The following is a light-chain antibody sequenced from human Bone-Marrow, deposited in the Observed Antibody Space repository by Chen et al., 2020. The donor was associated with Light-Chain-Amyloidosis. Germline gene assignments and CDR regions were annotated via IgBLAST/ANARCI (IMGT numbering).Light chain of an antibody. V-gene: IGLV3-21*02. CDR2: DDS. Sequence: SYVLTQPSSVSVAPGQTATIACGGNNIGSTSVHWYQQTPGQAPLLVVYDDSDRPSGIPERLSGSDSGNTATLTGSRVEAGDEADYYCQVWDRSSDRPGFGGGTTLSVL. CDR1: NIGSTS. J-gene: IGLJ3*02. CDR3: QVWDRSSDRPG.